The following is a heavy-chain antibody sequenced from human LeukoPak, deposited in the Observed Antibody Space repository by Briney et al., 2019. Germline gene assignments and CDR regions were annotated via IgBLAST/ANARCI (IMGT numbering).Heavy chain of an antibody. CDR3: ARVVTGSYYIDY. V-gene: IGHV1-46*01. CDR1: GYTFTSYY. Sequence: ASVKVSCKASGYTFTSYYMHWVRQAPGQGLEWMGIINPSGGSTSYAQKFQGRATMTRDTSTSTVYMELSSLRSDDTAVYYCARVVTGSYYIDYWGQGTLVTVSS. D-gene: IGHD1-26*01. J-gene: IGHJ4*02. CDR2: INPSGGST.